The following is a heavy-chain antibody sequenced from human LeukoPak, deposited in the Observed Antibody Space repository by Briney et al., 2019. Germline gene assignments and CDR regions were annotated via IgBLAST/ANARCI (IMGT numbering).Heavy chain of an antibody. D-gene: IGHD3-10*01. CDR3: ARKSFRDYYGSGSSGNWFDP. Sequence: PGGPLRLSCAAAGFTFSRYWMHWVRQAPGKGLEWVSGINWNGGSTGYADSVKGRFTISRDNAKNSLYLQMNSLRAEDTALYYCARKSFRDYYGSGSSGNWFDPWGQGTLVTVSS. V-gene: IGHV3-20*04. CDR1: GFTFSRYW. J-gene: IGHJ5*02. CDR2: INWNGGST.